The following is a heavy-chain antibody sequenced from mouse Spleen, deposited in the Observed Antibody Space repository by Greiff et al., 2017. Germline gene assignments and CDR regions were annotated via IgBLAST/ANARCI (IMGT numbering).Heavy chain of an antibody. CDR3: ARSNTYRNWFAY. CDR2: IYPGSGNT. J-gene: IGHJ3*01. Sequence: QVQLKQSGPELVKPGASVKISCKASGYSFTSYYIHWVKQRPGQGLEWIGWIYPGSGNTKYNEKFKGKATLTADTSSSTAYMQLSSLTSEDSAVYYCARSNTYRNWFAYWGQGTLVTVSA. CDR1: GYSFTSYY. V-gene: IGHV1-66*01. D-gene: IGHD5-2*01.